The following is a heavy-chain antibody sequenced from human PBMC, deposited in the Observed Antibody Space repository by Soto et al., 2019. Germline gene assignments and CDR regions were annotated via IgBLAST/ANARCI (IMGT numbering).Heavy chain of an antibody. V-gene: IGHV1-69*06. CDR1: GGTFSSYA. Sequence: SVKVSCKASGGTFSSYAISWVRQAPGQGLEWMGGIIPIFGTANYAQKFQGRVTITADKSTSTAYMELSSLRSEDTAVYYCAIGRALSTIVVYGMDVWGQGTTVTVSS. D-gene: IGHD1-26*01. CDR3: AIGRALSTIVVYGMDV. J-gene: IGHJ6*02. CDR2: IIPIFGTA.